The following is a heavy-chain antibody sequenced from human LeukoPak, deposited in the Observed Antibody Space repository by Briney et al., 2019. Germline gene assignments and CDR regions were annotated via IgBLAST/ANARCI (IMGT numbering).Heavy chain of an antibody. CDR1: GYTFTSYG. CDR2: ISAYNGNT. Sequence: ASVKVSCKASGYTFTSYGISWVRQAPGQGLEWMGWISAYNGNTNYAQKLQGRVTMTTDTSTSTAYMELRSLRSDDTAVYYCARDYPLAYCGSDCPRAFDYWGQGTLVTVSS. CDR3: ARDYPLAYCGSDCPRAFDY. J-gene: IGHJ4*02. V-gene: IGHV1-18*01. D-gene: IGHD2-21*01.